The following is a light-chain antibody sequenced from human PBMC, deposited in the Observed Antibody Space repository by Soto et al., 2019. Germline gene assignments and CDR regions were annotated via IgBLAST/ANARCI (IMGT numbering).Light chain of an antibody. J-gene: IGKJ1*01. V-gene: IGKV1-39*01. Sequence: DIQMTQSPSSLSAPLGDRVTITCRASQSISSYLNWYQQKPGKAPKLLIYAASSLQSGVPSRFSGSGSGTDFTLTISSLQPEDFATYYCQQSYSTRWTFGQGTKVEIK. CDR2: AAS. CDR3: QQSYSTRWT. CDR1: QSISSY.